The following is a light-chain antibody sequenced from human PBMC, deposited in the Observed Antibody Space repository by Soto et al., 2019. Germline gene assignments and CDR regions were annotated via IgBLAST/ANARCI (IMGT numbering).Light chain of an antibody. CDR2: VAS. CDR1: QSITTY. V-gene: IGKV1-39*01. CDR3: QQGSTIPYT. Sequence: DIQMTQSPSSLSASVGDRVTITCRASQSITTYLNWYQKKPGQAPQLLIYVASSLQSGVPSRFSGSGSGTDFALTISSLQPEHFASYYCQQGSTIPYTFGQGTKVDIK. J-gene: IGKJ2*01.